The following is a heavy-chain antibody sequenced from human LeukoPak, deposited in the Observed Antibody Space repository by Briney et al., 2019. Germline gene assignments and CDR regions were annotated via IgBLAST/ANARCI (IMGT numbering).Heavy chain of an antibody. CDR2: IYTSGST. CDR1: GGSISNYY. Sequence: SETLSLTCTVSGGSISNYYWSWIRQPAGKGLEWIGRIYTSGSTNYNPSLKSRVTMSVDTSKNQFSLKLSSVTAADTAVYYCARSGSFSDWFDPWGQGTLVTVSS. CDR3: ARSGSFSDWFDP. J-gene: IGHJ5*02. V-gene: IGHV4-4*07. D-gene: IGHD1-26*01.